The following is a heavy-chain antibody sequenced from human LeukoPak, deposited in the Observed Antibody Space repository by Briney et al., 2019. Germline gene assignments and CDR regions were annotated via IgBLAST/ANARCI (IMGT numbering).Heavy chain of an antibody. Sequence: ASVKVSCKASGYTFSGYYMHWVRQAPGQGLEWMGWINPNSGGTNYAQKFQGRVTMTRDTSISTAYMELSRLRSDDTAVYYCASQTDITMVRFNYYGMDVWGQGTTVTVSS. CDR1: GYTFSGYY. J-gene: IGHJ6*02. V-gene: IGHV1-2*02. CDR2: INPNSGGT. D-gene: IGHD3-10*01. CDR3: ASQTDITMVRFNYYGMDV.